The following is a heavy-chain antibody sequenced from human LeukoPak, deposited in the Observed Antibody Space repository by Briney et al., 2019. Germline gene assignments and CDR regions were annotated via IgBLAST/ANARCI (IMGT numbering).Heavy chain of an antibody. CDR3: ARDGYGDWNFDY. J-gene: IGHJ4*02. V-gene: IGHV4-59*01. Sequence: SETLSLTCTVSGGSISSYYWSWIRQPPGKGLEWIGYIYYSGSTNYNPSLKSRVTISVDTSKNQFSLKLSSVTAADTAVYYCARDGYGDWNFDYWGQGTLVTVSS. CDR1: GGSISSYY. D-gene: IGHD4-17*01. CDR2: IYYSGST.